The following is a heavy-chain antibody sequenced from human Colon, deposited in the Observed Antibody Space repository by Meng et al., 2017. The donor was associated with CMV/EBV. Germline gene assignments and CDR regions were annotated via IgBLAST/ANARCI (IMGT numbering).Heavy chain of an antibody. Sequence: QLPQAGAGLFKRSVTLSLTCVVSCGSVSNYYWSWIGQSPGKGLEWIGDIHQSGITNHNPSLKSRVTISTDTSKNQFSLKLSSVTAADTALYYCAGGTYQAWEVLYFWGQGTLVTVSS. CDR3: AGGTYQAWEVLYF. CDR1: CGSVSNYY. J-gene: IGHJ4*02. CDR2: IHQSGIT. V-gene: IGHV4-34*01. D-gene: IGHD3-10*01.